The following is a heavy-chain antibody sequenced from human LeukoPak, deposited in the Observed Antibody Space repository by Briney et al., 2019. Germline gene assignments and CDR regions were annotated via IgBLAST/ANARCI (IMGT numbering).Heavy chain of an antibody. V-gene: IGHV3-64*01. CDR3: ARDGIAAAGGGFDY. J-gene: IGHJ4*02. Sequence: GGSLRLSCAASGFTFSSYAMHWVRQAPGKGLEYVSAISSNGGSTYYANSVKGRFIISRDNSKNTLYLQMGSLRAEDMAVYYCARDGIAAAGGGFDYWGQGTLVTVSS. CDR2: ISSNGGST. D-gene: IGHD6-13*01. CDR1: GFTFSSYA.